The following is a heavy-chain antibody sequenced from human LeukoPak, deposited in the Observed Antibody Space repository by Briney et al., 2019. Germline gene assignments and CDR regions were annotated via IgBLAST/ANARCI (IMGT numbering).Heavy chain of an antibody. CDR3: ARDRVGYSGYDTLDY. V-gene: IGHV3-33*01. CDR2: IWYDGSNK. J-gene: IGHJ4*02. CDR1: GFTFSSYG. D-gene: IGHD5-12*01. Sequence: PGRSLRLSCAASGFTFSSYGMHWVRQAPGKGLGWVAVIWYDGSNKYYADSVKGRFTISRDNSKNTLYLQMNSLRAEDTAVYYCARDRVGYSGYDTLDYWGQGTLVTVSS.